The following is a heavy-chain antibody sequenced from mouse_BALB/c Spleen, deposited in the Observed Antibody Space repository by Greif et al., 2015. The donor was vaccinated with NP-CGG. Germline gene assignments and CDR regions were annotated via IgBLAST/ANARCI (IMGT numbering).Heavy chain of an antibody. J-gene: IGHJ2*01. CDR2: IYPGDGDT. V-gene: IGHV1-80*01. CDR3: AFYYYGSSPCDY. Sequence: QVQLQQPGAELVRPGSSVTISCKASGYAFSSYWMNWVKQRPGQGLEWIGQIYPGDGDTNYNGKFKGKATLTADKSSSTACMQMSSRTSEDSAVYFWAFYYYGSSPCDYWGQGTTLTVSS. D-gene: IGHD1-1*01. CDR1: GYAFSSYW.